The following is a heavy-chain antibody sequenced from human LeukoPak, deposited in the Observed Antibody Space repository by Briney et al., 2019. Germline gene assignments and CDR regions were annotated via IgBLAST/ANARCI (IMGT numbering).Heavy chain of an antibody. CDR1: GFTFSSYA. CDR3: AKDSIVVVPAATPARLPDI. J-gene: IGHJ3*02. CDR2: ISGSGGST. V-gene: IGHV3-23*01. D-gene: IGHD2-2*01. Sequence: GGSLRLSCAASGFTFSSYAMSWVRQAPGKGLEWVSAISGSGGSTYYAYSVKGRFTISRDNSKNTLYLQMNSLRAEDTAVYYCAKDSIVVVPAATPARLPDIWGQGTMVTVSS.